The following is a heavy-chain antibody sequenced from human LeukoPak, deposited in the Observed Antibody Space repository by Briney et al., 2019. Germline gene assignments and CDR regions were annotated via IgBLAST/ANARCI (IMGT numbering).Heavy chain of an antibody. J-gene: IGHJ4*02. CDR3: ARQGGDILTGYLDY. V-gene: IGHV3-30-3*01. Sequence: PGGSLRLSCAASGFTFSSYAMHWVRQAPGKGLEWVAVISYDGSNKYYADSVKGRFIISRDNSKNTLYLQMNSLRAEDTAVYYCARQGGDILTGYLDYWGQGTLVTVSS. D-gene: IGHD3-9*01. CDR1: GFTFSSYA. CDR2: ISYDGSNK.